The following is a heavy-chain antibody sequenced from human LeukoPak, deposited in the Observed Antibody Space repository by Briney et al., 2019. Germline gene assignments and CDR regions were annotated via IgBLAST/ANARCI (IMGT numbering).Heavy chain of an antibody. CDR1: GFTFDDYA. V-gene: IGHV3-21*01. J-gene: IGHJ4*02. D-gene: IGHD3-3*01. Sequence: GRSLRLSCAASGFTFDDYAMHWVRQAPGKGLEWVSSISTRSSYIYYADSVKGRFTISRDNTKNSLYLQMNSLRAEDTAVYFCARQFYDIWSGYYTADYYFDHWGQGALVTVSS. CDR2: ISTRSSYI. CDR3: ARQFYDIWSGYYTADYYFDH.